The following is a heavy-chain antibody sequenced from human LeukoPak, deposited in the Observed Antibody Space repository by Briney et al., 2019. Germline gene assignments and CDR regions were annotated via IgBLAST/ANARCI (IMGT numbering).Heavy chain of an antibody. CDR3: ARDRGYFDP. CDR2: IKVDGSEK. V-gene: IGHV3-7*01. D-gene: IGHD5-12*01. Sequence: GGSLRLSCAASGFTVSSYWMTWVRQAPGRGLEWVANIKVDGSEKYYADSVKGRFTISRDSAKNSLYLQMNCLRDEDTAVYYCARDRGYFDPWGQGTLVTVSS. J-gene: IGHJ5*02. CDR1: GFTVSSYW.